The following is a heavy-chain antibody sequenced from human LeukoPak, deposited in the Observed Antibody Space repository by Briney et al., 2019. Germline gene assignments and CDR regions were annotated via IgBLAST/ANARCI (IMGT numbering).Heavy chain of an antibody. CDR3: AREPVRKNFDY. CDR1: GGSFSGYY. J-gene: IGHJ4*02. CDR2: INHSGST. V-gene: IGHV4-34*01. D-gene: IGHD1-14*01. Sequence: PSETLSLTCAVYGGSFSGYYWSWIRQPPGKGLEWIGEINHSGSTNYNPSLKSRVTISVDTSKNQFSLKLSSVTAADTAVYNCAREPVRKNFDYWGQGTLVTVSS.